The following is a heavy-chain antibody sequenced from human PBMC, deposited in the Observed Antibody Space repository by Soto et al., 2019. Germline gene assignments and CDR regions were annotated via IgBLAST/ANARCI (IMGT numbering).Heavy chain of an antibody. CDR1: GFTFSSYG. CDR3: AKDVYLTYCAGDCYSKY. CDR2: ISYDGSNR. V-gene: IGHV3-30*18. D-gene: IGHD2-21*02. Sequence: QVQLVESGGGVVQPGRSLRLSCAASGFTFSSYGMHWVRQAPGKGLEWVEVISYDGSNRFYADSVKGRFTISRDNFRNTMYPQMNRLRAEDMAGYDCAKDVYLTYCAGDCYSKYLGQVTLVTVST. J-gene: IGHJ4*02.